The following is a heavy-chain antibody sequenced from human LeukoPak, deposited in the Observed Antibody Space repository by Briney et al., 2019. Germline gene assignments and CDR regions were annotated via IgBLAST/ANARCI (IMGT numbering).Heavy chain of an antibody. V-gene: IGHV1-24*01. Sequence: ASVKVSCKVSGYTLTELSMHWVRQAPGKGLEWMGGFDPEDGETIYAQKFQGRVTMTEDTSTDTAYMELSSLRSEDTAVYYCATDSRYYYDSSGYNLWGQGTLVTVSS. J-gene: IGHJ4*02. CDR3: ATDSRYYYDSSGYNL. D-gene: IGHD3-22*01. CDR2: FDPEDGET. CDR1: GYTLTELS.